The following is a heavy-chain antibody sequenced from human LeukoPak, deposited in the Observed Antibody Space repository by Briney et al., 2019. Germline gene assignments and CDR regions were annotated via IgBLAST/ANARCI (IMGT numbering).Heavy chain of an antibody. D-gene: IGHD1-26*01. V-gene: IGHV1-2*02. J-gene: IGHJ6*02. Sequence: GASVKVSCKASGYTFTDYYINWVRQGPGQGLEWMGLINSNSGGTTHAQKFQGRVTMTRDTSFNTAYMDLSSLKSDDTAVYYCARVKVGARDNGMDVWGQGTTVTVSS. CDR2: INSNSGGT. CDR3: ARVKVGARDNGMDV. CDR1: GYTFTDYY.